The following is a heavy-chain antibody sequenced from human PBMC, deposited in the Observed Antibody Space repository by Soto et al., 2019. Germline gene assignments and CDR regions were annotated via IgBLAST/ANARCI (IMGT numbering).Heavy chain of an antibody. J-gene: IGHJ1*01. CDR3: AKAEGGAWGTEYFQY. CDR2: IPGSGGDT. V-gene: IGHV3-23*01. Sequence: EVQLLESGGALVQPGGSLRLSCAASGFTFSSYAMTWVRQAPGKGLEWVSLIPGSGGDTYYGDSVKGRFTISRYNSKNPPLLQMTRLRVEDTAVYFCAKAEGGAWGTEYFQYWGPGTLVTVSS. D-gene: IGHD7-27*01. CDR1: GFTFSSYA.